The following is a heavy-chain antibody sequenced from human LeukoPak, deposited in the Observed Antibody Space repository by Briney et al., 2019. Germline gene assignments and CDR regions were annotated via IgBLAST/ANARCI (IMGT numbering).Heavy chain of an antibody. CDR3: ARMATGYRYYYYMDV. D-gene: IGHD5-12*01. CDR2: MNPNSGNT. Sequence: ASVKVSCKASGYTFTGYYMHWVRQAPGQGLEWMGWMNPNSGNTGYAQKFQGRVTMTRNTSISTAYMELSSLRSEDTAVYYCARMATGYRYYYYMDVWGKGTTVTISS. V-gene: IGHV1-8*02. J-gene: IGHJ6*03. CDR1: GYTFTGYY.